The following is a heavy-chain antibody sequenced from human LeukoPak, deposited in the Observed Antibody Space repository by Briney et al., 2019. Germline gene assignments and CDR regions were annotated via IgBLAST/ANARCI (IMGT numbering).Heavy chain of an antibody. J-gene: IGHJ4*02. Sequence: SQTLSLTCAISGDSVSSNIATWNWIRQSPSRGLEWLGRTYYRSKWHNEYAVSVKSRITINPDTPKNQFSLQLNSVTPEDTAVYYCVRGSPRYLDYWGQGTLVTVSS. CDR1: GDSVSSNIAT. V-gene: IGHV6-1*01. CDR2: TYYRSKWHN. D-gene: IGHD6-19*01. CDR3: VRGSPRYLDY.